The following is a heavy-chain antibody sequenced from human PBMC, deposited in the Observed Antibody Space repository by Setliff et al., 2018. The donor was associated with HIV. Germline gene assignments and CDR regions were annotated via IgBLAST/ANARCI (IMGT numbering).Heavy chain of an antibody. CDR3: TRKLAPGHGMDV. V-gene: IGHV3-48*03. CDR1: GFTFSSYE. D-gene: IGHD3-3*02. J-gene: IGHJ6*02. Sequence: GGSLRLSCAASGFTFSSYEMNWVRQAPGQGLEWVSYISSGGRTIYYADSVKGRFTISRDNAKNSLYLQMDSLRVEDTTVYYCTRKLAPGHGMDVWGQGTTVTVSS. CDR2: ISSGGRTI.